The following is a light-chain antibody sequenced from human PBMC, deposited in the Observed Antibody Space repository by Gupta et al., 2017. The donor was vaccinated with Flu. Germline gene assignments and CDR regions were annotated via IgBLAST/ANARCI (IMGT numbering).Light chain of an antibody. Sequence: GDSVTISCRASQSISTNLCWYQQKPGKAPKLLISTSSNLQRGVPSRFSGSGSGADCTLTIRSLQPEDLATYYCQQTYSSPWTFGQGTKVEL. CDR1: QSISTN. V-gene: IGKV1-39*01. J-gene: IGKJ1*01. CDR2: TSS. CDR3: QQTYSSPWT.